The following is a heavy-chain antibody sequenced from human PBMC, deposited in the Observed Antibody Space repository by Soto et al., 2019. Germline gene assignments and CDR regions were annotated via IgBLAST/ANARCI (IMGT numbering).Heavy chain of an antibody. CDR2: IWYDGGNK. D-gene: IGHD3-3*01. Sequence: ESGGGVVQPGRSLRLSCAASGFTFSSYGMHWVRQAPGKGLEWVAVIWYDGGNKYYADCVKGRFTISRDNSKNTLYLQMNSLRAEDTAMYYCARVAWEDDFWSAYYKRTPGYYDYYGMDVWGQGTTVTVSS. CDR1: GFTFSSYG. CDR3: ARVAWEDDFWSAYYKRTPGYYDYYGMDV. J-gene: IGHJ6*02. V-gene: IGHV3-33*01.